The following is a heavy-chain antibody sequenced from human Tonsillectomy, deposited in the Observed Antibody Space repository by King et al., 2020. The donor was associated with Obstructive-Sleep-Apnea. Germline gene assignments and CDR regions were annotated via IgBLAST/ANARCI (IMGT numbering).Heavy chain of an antibody. D-gene: IGHD6-19*01. CDR3: ARVPAYSSGWSSDSYYYYGMDV. J-gene: IGHJ6*02. V-gene: IGHV3-7*01. CDR2: IKQDGSEK. Sequence: VQLVESGGGLVQPGGSLRLSCAASGFTFSSYWMSWVRQAPGKGLEWVANIKQDGSEKYYVDSVKGRFTISRDNAKNSLYLQMNSLRAEDTAVYYCARVPAYSSGWSSDSYYYYGMDVWGQGTTVTVSS. CDR1: GFTFSSYW.